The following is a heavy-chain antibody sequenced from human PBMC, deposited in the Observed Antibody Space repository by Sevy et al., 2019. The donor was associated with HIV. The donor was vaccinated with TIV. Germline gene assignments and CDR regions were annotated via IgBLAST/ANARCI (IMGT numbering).Heavy chain of an antibody. V-gene: IGHV3-7*01. D-gene: IGHD5-18*01. CDR1: GLTFSSYW. CDR3: MREGVGGYSYSLDC. Sequence: GGSLRLSCAASGLTFSSYWMSWVRQAPGKGLEWVAPMKEDGSERNYVDSVKGRFTISRDNAKNSLYLQMNSLRAEDTAVYYCMREGVGGYSYSLDCWGQGTLVTVSS. CDR2: MKEDGSER. J-gene: IGHJ4*02.